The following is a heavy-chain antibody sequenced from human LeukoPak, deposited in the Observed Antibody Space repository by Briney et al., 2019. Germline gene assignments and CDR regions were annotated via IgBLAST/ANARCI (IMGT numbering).Heavy chain of an antibody. J-gene: IGHJ4*02. CDR3: AKGAGYSYDYYFDY. V-gene: IGHV3-23*01. CDR1: GFTFSSYV. CDR2: VSGSGGST. D-gene: IGHD5-18*01. Sequence: PGGSLRLSCAASGFTFSSYVMSWVRQAPGKGLEWVSAVSGSGGSTYYADSVKGRFTISRDNSKNTLYLQMSSLRAEDTAVYYCAKGAGYSYDYYFDYWGQGTLVTVSS.